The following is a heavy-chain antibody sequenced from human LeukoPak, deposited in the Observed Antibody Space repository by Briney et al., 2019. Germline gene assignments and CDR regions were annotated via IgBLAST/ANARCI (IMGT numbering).Heavy chain of an antibody. Sequence: PGGSLRLSCAASGFTFDDYAMHWVRQAPGKGLEWVSGISWNSGSIGYADSVKGRFTISRDNAKNSLYLQMNSLRAEETALYYCAKDIKRGGYSYGYGSVDYWGQGTLVTVSS. D-gene: IGHD5-18*01. CDR3: AKDIKRGGYSYGYGSVDY. V-gene: IGHV3-9*01. J-gene: IGHJ4*02. CDR1: GFTFDDYA. CDR2: ISWNSGSI.